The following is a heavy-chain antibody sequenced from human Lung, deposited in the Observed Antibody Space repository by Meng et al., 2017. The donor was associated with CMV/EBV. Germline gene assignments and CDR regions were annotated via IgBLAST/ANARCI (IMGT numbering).Heavy chain of an antibody. Sequence: ASXXVSXNASGDTFTGYYMHWVQQAPGQGLEWMGWINPNSGGTNYAQKFQGRVTMTRDTSISTAYMELSRVRSDDTAVYYCARDHDVETALVVGGFDPWGQGTLVTVSS. D-gene: IGHD5-18*01. CDR2: INPNSGGT. V-gene: IGHV1-2*02. CDR3: ARDHDVETALVVGGFDP. J-gene: IGHJ5*02. CDR1: GDTFTGYY.